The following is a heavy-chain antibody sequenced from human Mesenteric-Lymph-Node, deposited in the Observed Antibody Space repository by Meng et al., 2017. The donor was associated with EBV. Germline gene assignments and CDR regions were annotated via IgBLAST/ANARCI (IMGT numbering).Heavy chain of an antibody. CDR3: TYRQDITVDYIDY. CDR1: GFSLSTSGVG. D-gene: IGHD2-15*01. J-gene: IGHJ4*01. CDR2: IYWDDDK. V-gene: IGHV2-5*02. Sequence: QITLKESGPTLMRPTQTLTLTRTFSGFSLSTSGVGVGWIRQPPGKALEWLALIYWDDDKRYSPSLESRLTITKDTSKNEVVLVMTNMDPVDTGTYFCTYRQDITVDYIDYWGHGTLVTVSS.